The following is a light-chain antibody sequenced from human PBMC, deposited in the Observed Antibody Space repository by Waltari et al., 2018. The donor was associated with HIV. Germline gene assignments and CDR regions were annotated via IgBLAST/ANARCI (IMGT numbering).Light chain of an antibody. CDR1: NGVLSWPQNKNF. Sequence: DIILTQSTASLAVSLGDRANIQCNSCNGVLSWPQNKNFLAWYQQKPGQPAKLLIYWASTRESWVPARFSGSGSGTDFGLTISSLQAEDVAIYYCQQYHSIPWTFGQSTKVEIK. CDR2: WAS. J-gene: IGKJ1*01. CDR3: QQYHSIPWT. V-gene: IGKV4-1*01.